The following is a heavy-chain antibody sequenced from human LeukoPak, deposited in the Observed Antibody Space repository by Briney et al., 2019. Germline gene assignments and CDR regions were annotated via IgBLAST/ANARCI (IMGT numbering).Heavy chain of an antibody. Sequence: GASVTVSCTASGGTFISYAISWVRQAPGQGLEWMGGIIPIFGTANYAQKFQGRVTITADESTSTAYMELSSLRSEDTAVYYCARVGDDSSGYYIWGQGTLVTVSS. CDR3: ARVGDDSSGYYI. CDR2: IIPIFGTA. D-gene: IGHD3-22*01. J-gene: IGHJ4*02. V-gene: IGHV1-69*13. CDR1: GGTFISYA.